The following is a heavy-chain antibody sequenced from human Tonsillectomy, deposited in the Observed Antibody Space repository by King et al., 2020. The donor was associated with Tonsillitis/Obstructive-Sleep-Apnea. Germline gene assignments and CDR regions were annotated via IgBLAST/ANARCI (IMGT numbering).Heavy chain of an antibody. CDR1: GFTFSSYA. V-gene: IGHV3-23*04. Sequence: EVQLVESGGGLVQPGGSLRLSCAASGFTFSSYAMSWVRQAPGKGLEWVSSIVGSGGSAYYADSLKGRFTLSRDNSKNTLDLQMNGLRAEDTAIYYCAKDRVANFNWFDPWGQGTLVTVSS. D-gene: IGHD2-15*01. CDR2: IVGSGGSA. CDR3: AKDRVANFNWFDP. J-gene: IGHJ5*02.